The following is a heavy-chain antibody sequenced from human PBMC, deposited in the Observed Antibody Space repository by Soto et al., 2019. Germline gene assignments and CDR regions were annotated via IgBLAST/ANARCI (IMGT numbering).Heavy chain of an antibody. V-gene: IGHV4-34*02. D-gene: IGHD3-22*01. CDR1: GGSFSGYY. J-gene: IGHJ5*02. CDR3: ARGNYYDSSGFHYA. CDR2: INHSGSS. Sequence: QVQLQQWGAGLLKPSETLSLTCAVYGGSFSGYYWSWIRQPPGKGLEWIGEINHSGSSNYNPSLKSRVTISVDTSKDQFSLKLSSVTAADTAVYYCARGNYYDSSGFHYAWGQGTLVTVSS.